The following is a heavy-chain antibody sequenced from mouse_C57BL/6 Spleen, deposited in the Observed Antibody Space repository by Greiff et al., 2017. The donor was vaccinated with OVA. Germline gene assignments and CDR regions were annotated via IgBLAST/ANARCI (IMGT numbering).Heavy chain of an antibody. V-gene: IGHV1-80*01. CDR1: GYAFSSYW. CDR2: IYPGDGDT. Sequence: QLQQSGAELVKPGASVKISCKASGYAFSSYWMNWVKQRPGKGLEWIGQIYPGDGDTNYNGKFKGKATLTADKSSSTAYMQLSSLTSEDSAVYFCARRGYYGSSYYAMDYWGQGTSVTVSS. J-gene: IGHJ4*01. CDR3: ARRGYYGSSYYAMDY. D-gene: IGHD1-1*01.